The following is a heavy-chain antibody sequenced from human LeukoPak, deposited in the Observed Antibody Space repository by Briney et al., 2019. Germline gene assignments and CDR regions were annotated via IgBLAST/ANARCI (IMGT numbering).Heavy chain of an antibody. V-gene: IGHV4-61*01. D-gene: IGHD1-26*01. CDR2: IYYSGST. CDR1: GGSVSSGSYY. CDR3: ARGSGILVGDDFDY. J-gene: IGHJ4*02. Sequence: PSETLSLTCTVSGGSVSSGSYYWSWIRQPPGKGLEWIGYIYYSGSTNYNPSLKSRVTISVDTSKNQFCLKLSSVTAADTAVYYCARGSGILVGDDFDYWGQGTLVTVSS.